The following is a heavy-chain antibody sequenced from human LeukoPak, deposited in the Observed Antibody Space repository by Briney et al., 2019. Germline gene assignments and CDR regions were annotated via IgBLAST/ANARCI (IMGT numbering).Heavy chain of an antibody. CDR2: INPSGGST. CDR1: GYTFTSYY. D-gene: IGHD4-17*01. V-gene: IGHV1-46*01. CDR3: ARDGFVTTVVYGMDV. Sequence: ASVKVSCKASGYTFTSYYMHWVRQAPGQGLEWMGIINPSGGSTSYAQKFQGRVTMTRDTSTSTVYMALSSLRSEDTAVYYCARDGFVTTVVYGMDVWGQGTTVTVSS. J-gene: IGHJ6*02.